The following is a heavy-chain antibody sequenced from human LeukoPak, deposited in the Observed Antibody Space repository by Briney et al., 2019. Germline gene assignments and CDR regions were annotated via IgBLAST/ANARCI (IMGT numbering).Heavy chain of an antibody. CDR2: FSGSGGST. D-gene: IGHD5-24*01. V-gene: IGHV3-23*01. CDR1: GFTFSSYA. Sequence: PGGSLRLSCAASGFTFSSYAMSWVRQAPGKGLEWVSAFSGSGGSTYYADSVKGRFTISRDNSKNTLYLQMNSLRAEDTAVYYCAKDPERWLQLRLGFSDWGQGTLVTVSS. J-gene: IGHJ4*02. CDR3: AKDPERWLQLRLGFSD.